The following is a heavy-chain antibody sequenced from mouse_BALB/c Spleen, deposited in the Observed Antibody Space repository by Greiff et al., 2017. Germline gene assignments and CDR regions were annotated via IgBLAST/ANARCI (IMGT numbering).Heavy chain of an antibody. CDR3: AFYYYGSSSYYFDY. J-gene: IGHJ2*01. Sequence: EVKLMESGAELVKPGASVKLSCTASGFNIKDTYMHWVKQRPEQGLEWIGRIDPANGNTKYDPKFQGKATITADTSSNTAYLQLSSLTSEDTAVYYCAFYYYGSSSYYFDYWGQGTTLTVSS. CDR2: IDPANGNT. D-gene: IGHD1-1*01. V-gene: IGHV14-3*02. CDR1: GFNIKDTY.